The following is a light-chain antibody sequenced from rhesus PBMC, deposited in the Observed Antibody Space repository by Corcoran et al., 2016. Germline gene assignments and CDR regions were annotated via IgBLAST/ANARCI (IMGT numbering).Light chain of an antibody. V-gene: IGKV1-33*02. CDR2: DAS. Sequence: DIQMTQSPSSLSASVGDTVTITCQASQGISKDLAWYQQKPGKAPKLLIYDASTLQSGVPSRCSGSGSWTDFTLTIRSLQPEDFATYYCQHHHSYPFTFGPGTKLGIK. CDR1: QGISKD. J-gene: IGKJ3*01. CDR3: QHHHSYPFT.